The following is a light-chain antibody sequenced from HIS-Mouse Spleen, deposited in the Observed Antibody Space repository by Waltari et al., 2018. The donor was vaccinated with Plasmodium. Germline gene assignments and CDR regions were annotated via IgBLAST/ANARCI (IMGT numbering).Light chain of an antibody. J-gene: IGKJ1*01. V-gene: IGKV3-15*01. Sequence: EIVMTQSPATLSVSPGDTATLPCRASQSVSSNLAWYQQKPGQAPRLLIYGASTRATGIPARFSGSGSGTEFTLTISSLQSEDFAVYYCQQYNNWPAWTFGQGTKVEIK. CDR1: QSVSSN. CDR3: QQYNNWPAWT. CDR2: GAS.